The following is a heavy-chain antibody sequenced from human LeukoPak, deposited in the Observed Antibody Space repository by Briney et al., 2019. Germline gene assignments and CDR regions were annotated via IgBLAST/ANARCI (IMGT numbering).Heavy chain of an antibody. CDR2: IKQDGSEK. Sequence: GGSLRLSCAASGFTFRSYWMSWVRQAPGKGLEWVADIKQDGSEKYYVDSVKGRFTISRDNAKNSLYLQMNSLRPEDTAVYYCVRDRDWAFDYWGQGSLVTVSS. V-gene: IGHV3-7*01. J-gene: IGHJ4*02. D-gene: IGHD2-21*02. CDR1: GFTFRSYW. CDR3: VRDRDWAFDY.